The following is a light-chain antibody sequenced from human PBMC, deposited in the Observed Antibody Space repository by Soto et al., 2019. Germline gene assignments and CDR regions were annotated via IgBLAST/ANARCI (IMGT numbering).Light chain of an antibody. CDR2: GAS. CDR3: QQYNNWPRT. CDR1: QRVSSK. Sequence: EIVMTQSPATLSVSPGERATLSCRASQRVSSKLAWYQQKPGQAPRLLIYGASTRATGIPARFSGSGSGTEFTLTISSLQSEDFAVYYCQQYNNWPRTFGQGTKV. J-gene: IGKJ1*01. V-gene: IGKV3-15*01.